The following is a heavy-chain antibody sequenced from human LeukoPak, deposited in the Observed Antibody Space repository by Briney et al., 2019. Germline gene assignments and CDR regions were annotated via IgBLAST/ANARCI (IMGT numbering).Heavy chain of an antibody. Sequence: GGSLRLSCAASEFSVGSNYMSWVRQAPGKGLEWVSGIHSGGSTYYADSVKGRFTISRDNFKNTVYLQMNSLRAEDTAVYYCARDSDDRVVVTVPHWGQGTLVTVSS. CDR3: ARDSDDRVVVTVPH. V-gene: IGHV3-66*01. J-gene: IGHJ4*02. D-gene: IGHD2-21*02. CDR2: IHSGGST. CDR1: EFSVGSNY.